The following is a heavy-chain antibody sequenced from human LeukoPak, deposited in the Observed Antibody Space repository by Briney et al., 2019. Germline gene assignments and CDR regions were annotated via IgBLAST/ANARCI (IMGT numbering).Heavy chain of an antibody. D-gene: IGHD3-10*01. J-gene: IGHJ4*02. CDR1: GFTFSSYA. V-gene: IGHV3-23*01. CDR3: AKELDVGPYGSLDY. Sequence: GGSLRLSCAASGFTFSSYAMSWVRQAPGKGLEWVSTISGTVGSTYSADSVKGRFTISRDNSKNTVYLQMNSLRAEDTAVYYCAKELDVGPYGSLDYWGQGTLVTVSS. CDR2: ISGTVGST.